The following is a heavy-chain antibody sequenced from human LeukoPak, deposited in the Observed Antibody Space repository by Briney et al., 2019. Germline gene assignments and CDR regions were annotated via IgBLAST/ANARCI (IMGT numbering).Heavy chain of an antibody. D-gene: IGHD3-22*01. J-gene: IGHJ6*02. CDR3: ARGLGYYDSSGYYYDNYYGMDV. Sequence: ASVKVSCKASGGTFSSYTISWVRQAPGQGLEWMGRIIPILGIANYARKFQGRVTITADKSTSTAYMELSSLRSEDTAVYYCARGLGYYDSSGYYYDNYYGMDVWGQGTTVTVSS. CDR2: IIPILGIA. V-gene: IGHV1-69*02. CDR1: GGTFSSYT.